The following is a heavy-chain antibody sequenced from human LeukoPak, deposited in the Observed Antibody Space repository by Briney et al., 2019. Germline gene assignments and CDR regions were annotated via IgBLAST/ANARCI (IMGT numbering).Heavy chain of an antibody. J-gene: IGHJ4*02. CDR1: GGSISSYY. CDR2: IHYSGNT. CDR3: ARQRRSSGWDDFDY. Sequence: SETLSLTCTVSGGSISSYYWSWIRQPPGKGLEWIGYIHYSGNTNYNPSLKSRVTISVDTSKNQFSLKLSSVTAADTAVYYCARQRRSSGWDDFDYWGQGTLVTVSS. V-gene: IGHV4-59*01. D-gene: IGHD6-19*01.